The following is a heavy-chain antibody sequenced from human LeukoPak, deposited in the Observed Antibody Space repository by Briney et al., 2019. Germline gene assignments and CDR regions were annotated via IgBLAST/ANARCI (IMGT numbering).Heavy chain of an antibody. CDR1: GFTFSSYA. V-gene: IGHV3-21*01. CDR2: ISSSSSYI. J-gene: IGHJ6*02. Sequence: GGSLRLSCAASGFTFSSYAMSWVRQAPGKGLEWVSAISSSSSYIYYADSVKGRFTISRDNAKNSLYLQMNSLRAEDTAVYYCARDLFVIAVNYYYGMDVWGQGTTVTVSS. D-gene: IGHD2-21*01. CDR3: ARDLFVIAVNYYYGMDV.